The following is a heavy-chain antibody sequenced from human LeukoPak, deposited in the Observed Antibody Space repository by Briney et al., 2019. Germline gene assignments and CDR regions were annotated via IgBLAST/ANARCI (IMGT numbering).Heavy chain of an antibody. J-gene: IGHJ4*02. CDR2: IYYSGST. Sequence: SETLSLTCTVSHVSISSLSYYWGWIRQPPGKGLEWIGSIYYSGSTYYNPSLKSRVTISVDTSKNQFSLKLSSVTAADTAVYYCARHFFDYGDYYFDYWGQGTLVTVSS. V-gene: IGHV4-39*01. CDR1: HVSISSLSYY. CDR3: ARHFFDYGDYYFDY. D-gene: IGHD4-17*01.